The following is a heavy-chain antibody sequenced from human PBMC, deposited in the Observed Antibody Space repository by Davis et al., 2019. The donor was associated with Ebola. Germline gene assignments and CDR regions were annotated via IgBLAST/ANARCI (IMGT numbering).Heavy chain of an antibody. CDR2: IWYDGSNK. CDR1: GFTFSSYG. CDR3: ARGQVYDFWSGYYAYYYGIDV. V-gene: IGHV3-33*01. J-gene: IGHJ6*02. D-gene: IGHD3-3*01. Sequence: GESLKISCAASGFTFSSYGMHWVRQAPGKGLEWVAVIWYDGSNKYYADSVKGRFTISRDNSKNTLYPQMNSLRAEDTAVYYCARGQVYDFWSGYYAYYYGIDVWGQGTTVTVSS.